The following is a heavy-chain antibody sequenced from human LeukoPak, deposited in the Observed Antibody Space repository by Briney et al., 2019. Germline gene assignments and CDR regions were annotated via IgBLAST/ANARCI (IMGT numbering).Heavy chain of an antibody. V-gene: IGHV1-2*02. CDR2: INPNSDGT. D-gene: IGHD5-24*01. CDR3: ARDGTGVYNLVQY. CDR1: GYTFTGYY. Sequence: ASVKVSCMASGYTFTGYYMHWVRQAPGQGLEWMGWINPNSDGTSYAQRFQGRVTMTRDTSISAVYMELSRLRSDDTAVYYCARDGTGVYNLVQYWGQGTLVTVSS. J-gene: IGHJ4*02.